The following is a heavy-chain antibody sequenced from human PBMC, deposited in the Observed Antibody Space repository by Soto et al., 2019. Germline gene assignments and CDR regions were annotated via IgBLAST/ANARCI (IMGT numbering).Heavy chain of an antibody. Sequence: GGSLRLSCAASGFTFSNYDMHWVRQAPGKGLEWVAVISYDGSNKYYADSVRGRFTISRDNSKNTLYLQMNSLRADDTAVYYCARDRGSGTDYWGQGTLVTVSS. CDR3: ARDRGSGTDY. CDR1: GFTFSNYD. D-gene: IGHD1-1*01. V-gene: IGHV3-30*03. CDR2: ISYDGSNK. J-gene: IGHJ4*02.